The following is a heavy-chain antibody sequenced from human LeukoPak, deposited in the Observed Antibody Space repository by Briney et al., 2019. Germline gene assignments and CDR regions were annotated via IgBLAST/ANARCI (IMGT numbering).Heavy chain of an antibody. Sequence: ASVKVSCKASGYTFTSYYMHWVRQAPGQGLEWMGWISAYNGNTNYAQKLQGRVTMTTDTSTSTAYMELRSLRSDDTAVYYCASIAAAGRYDYWGQGTLVTVSS. CDR3: ASIAAAGRYDY. V-gene: IGHV1-18*04. J-gene: IGHJ4*02. D-gene: IGHD6-13*01. CDR1: GYTFTSYY. CDR2: ISAYNGNT.